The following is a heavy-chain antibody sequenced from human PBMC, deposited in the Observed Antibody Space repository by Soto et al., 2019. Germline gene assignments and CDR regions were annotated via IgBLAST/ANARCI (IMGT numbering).Heavy chain of an antibody. CDR1: GFTFSSYW. V-gene: IGHV3-7*01. CDR2: IKQDGSEK. CDR3: ARDGTDIVLMVYADPQYYYYYMDV. Sequence: GGSLRLSCAASGFTFSSYWMSWVRQAPGKGLEWVANIKQDGSEKYYVDSVKGRFTISRDNAKNSLYLQMNSLRAEDTAVYYCARDGTDIVLMVYADPQYYYYYMDVWGKGTTVTVSS. J-gene: IGHJ6*03. D-gene: IGHD2-8*01.